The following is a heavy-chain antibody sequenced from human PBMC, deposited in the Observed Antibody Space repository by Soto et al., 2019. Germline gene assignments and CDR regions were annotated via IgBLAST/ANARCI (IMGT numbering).Heavy chain of an antibody. CDR3: ARAFSDSYPNFDY. V-gene: IGHV3-30*09. CDR1: GFIFRSYA. CDR2: ITYDGANG. J-gene: IGHJ4*02. D-gene: IGHD3-22*01. Sequence: GGTLRLSCLASGFIFRSYAMHWVRQAPGKGLEWVAVITYDGANGYYADSVRGRFAISRDNSKSTLFLQMNSLRPEDTADYYFARAFSDSYPNFDYWGQGTLVTVSS.